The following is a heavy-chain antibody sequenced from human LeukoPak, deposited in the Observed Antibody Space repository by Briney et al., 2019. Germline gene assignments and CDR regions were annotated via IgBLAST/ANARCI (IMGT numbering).Heavy chain of an antibody. CDR3: ARGVSYYDSSGYYNEYFQH. V-gene: IGHV4-59*08. D-gene: IGHD3-22*01. Sequence: SETLSLTCTVSGGTISSYFWSWIRQPPGKGLEWIGYSYYSGSTNYNPSLKSRVTMSVDTSKNQLSLKLSSVTAADTAVYYCARGVSYYDSSGYYNEYFQHWGQGTLVTVSS. CDR2: SYYSGST. CDR1: GGTISSYF. J-gene: IGHJ1*01.